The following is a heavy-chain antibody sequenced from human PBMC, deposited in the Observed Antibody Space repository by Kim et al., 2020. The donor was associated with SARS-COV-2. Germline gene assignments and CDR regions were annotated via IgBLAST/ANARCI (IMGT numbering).Heavy chain of an antibody. CDR3: ARSLWLADAFDI. V-gene: IGHV4-34*01. D-gene: IGHD3-10*01. Sequence: NYHPSLKSRVTISVDTSKNQFSLKLSSVTAADTAVYYCARSLWLADAFDIWGQGTMVTVSS. J-gene: IGHJ3*02.